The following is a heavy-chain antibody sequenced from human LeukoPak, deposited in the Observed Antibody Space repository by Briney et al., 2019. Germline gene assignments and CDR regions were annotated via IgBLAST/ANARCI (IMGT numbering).Heavy chain of an antibody. V-gene: IGHV3-7*02. J-gene: IGHJ4*02. CDR3: VSQYSSSAYY. CDR1: GFRFSNYY. Sequence: GGSLRLSCAASGFRFSNYYMGWVRQAPGKELEWVAHTKPDGSEKHYVDSVKGRFTISRDNAKNSLYLQMDGLRAEDTAVYYCVSQYSSSAYYWGQGTLVSVSS. D-gene: IGHD6-13*01. CDR2: TKPDGSEK.